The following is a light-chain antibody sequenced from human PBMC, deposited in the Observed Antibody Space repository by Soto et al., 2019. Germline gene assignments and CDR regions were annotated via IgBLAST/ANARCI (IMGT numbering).Light chain of an antibody. J-gene: IGKJ3*01. CDR3: QQYGSSPFT. CDR1: QSVSSSF. CDR2: GVS. Sequence: DIVLTQSPGTLSLSPGERATLSCRASQSVSSSFLAWYQQRPGQAPRLLIHGVSSRATGIPDRFSGSGSGTDFTLTITRLEPEDFALYFCQQYGSSPFTFGPGTTLEIK. V-gene: IGKV3-20*01.